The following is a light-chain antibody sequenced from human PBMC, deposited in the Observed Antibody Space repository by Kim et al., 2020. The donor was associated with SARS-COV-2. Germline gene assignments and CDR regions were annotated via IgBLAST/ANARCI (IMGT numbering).Light chain of an antibody. CDR1: SLRSYY. V-gene: IGLV3-19*01. J-gene: IGLJ1*01. CDR2: GKN. CDR3: NSRDSSGNPPYV. Sequence: LGQTVRITCQGDSLRSYYASWYQQKPGQAPVLVIYGKNNRPSGIPDRFSGSSSGNTASLTITGAQAEDEADYYCNSRDSSGNPPYVFGTGTKVTVL.